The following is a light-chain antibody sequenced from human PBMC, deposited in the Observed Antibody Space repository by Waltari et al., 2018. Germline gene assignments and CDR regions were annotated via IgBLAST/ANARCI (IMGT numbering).Light chain of an antibody. V-gene: IGLV2-23*02. CDR2: EVS. CDR1: SSDVGTYNL. CDR3: CSYAGSSTVV. J-gene: IGLJ2*01. Sequence: QSALTQPASVSGSPGQSITISCTGTSSDVGTYNLVSWYQHHPGKAPKLMIYEVSKRPSGDSYRFSGSKSGNTASLTISGLQTDDEADYYCCSYAGSSTVVFGGGTKLTVL.